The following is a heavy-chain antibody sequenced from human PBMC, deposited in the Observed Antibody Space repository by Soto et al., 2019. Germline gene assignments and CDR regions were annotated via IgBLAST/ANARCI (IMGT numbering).Heavy chain of an antibody. V-gene: IGHV3-9*01. CDR1: GFTFDDHV. CDR3: ARSSSGSTSGRVDV. J-gene: IGHJ6*01. D-gene: IGHD1-26*01. CDR2: ISWNSYSI. Sequence: GGSLRLSCLASGFTFDDHVMHWVRQVPGKGLEWVGHISWNSYSIGYGGSVRGRFTISRDNAKNTLYLQMNSLRREDTALYYCARSSSGSTSGRVDVWGRGTRIIFSS.